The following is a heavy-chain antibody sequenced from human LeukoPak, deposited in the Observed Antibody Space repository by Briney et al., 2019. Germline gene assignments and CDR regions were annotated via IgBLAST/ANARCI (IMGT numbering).Heavy chain of an antibody. CDR2: ISSSSSYI. CDR1: GFTFSSYS. Sequence: PGGSLRLSCAASGFTFSSYSMNWVRQAPGKGLEWVSSISSSSSYIYYADSVKGRFTISRDNAKNSLYLQMNSLRAEDTAVYYCARGRRVVPAAARMDVWGQGTTVTVSS. CDR3: ARGRRVVPAAARMDV. J-gene: IGHJ6*02. V-gene: IGHV3-21*01. D-gene: IGHD2-2*01.